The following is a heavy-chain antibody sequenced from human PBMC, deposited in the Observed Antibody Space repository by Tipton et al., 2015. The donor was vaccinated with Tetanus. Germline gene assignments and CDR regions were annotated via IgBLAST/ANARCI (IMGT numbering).Heavy chain of an antibody. CDR2: ISGSGGST. CDR3: AKDYVTIFGVVPDDAFDI. J-gene: IGHJ3*02. D-gene: IGHD3-3*01. Sequence: SLRLSCAASGFTFSSYAMSWVRQAPGKGLEWVSAISGSGGSTYYADSVKGRFTISRDNSKNTLYLQMNSLRAEDTAVYYCAKDYVTIFGVVPDDAFDIWGQGTMVTVSS. CDR1: GFTFSSYA. V-gene: IGHV3-23*01.